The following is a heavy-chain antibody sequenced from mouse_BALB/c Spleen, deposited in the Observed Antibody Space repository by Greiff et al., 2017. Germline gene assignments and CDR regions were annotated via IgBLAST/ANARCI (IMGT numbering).Heavy chain of an antibody. Sequence: EVQVVESGGGLVQPGGSLKLSCAASGFTFSSYTMSWVRQTPEKRLEWVAYISNGGGSTYYPDTVKGRFTISRDNAKNTLYLQMSSLKSEDTAMYYCARQIYYGNYYFDYWGQGTTLTVSS. CDR2: ISNGGGST. CDR3: ARQIYYGNYYFDY. CDR1: GFTFSSYT. D-gene: IGHD2-1*01. V-gene: IGHV5-12-2*01. J-gene: IGHJ2*01.